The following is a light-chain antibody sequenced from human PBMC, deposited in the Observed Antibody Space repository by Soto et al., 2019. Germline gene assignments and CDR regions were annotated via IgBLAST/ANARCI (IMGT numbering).Light chain of an antibody. CDR2: DAS. CDR3: QQYRNLPIT. CDR1: QDIRYY. J-gene: IGKJ5*01. V-gene: IGKV1-33*01. Sequence: DIHMTQSPSSLSASVGDRITITCQASQDIRYYLNWYQQKPGKAPKLLIYDASSLETGVPSRFSGSGSGTDFTLTISNLQPEDIATYYCQQYRNLPITFGQGTRLEIK.